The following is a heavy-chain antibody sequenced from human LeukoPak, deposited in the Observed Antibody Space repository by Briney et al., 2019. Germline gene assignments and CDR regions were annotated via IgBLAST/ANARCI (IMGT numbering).Heavy chain of an antibody. Sequence: GGSLRLSCAASGFTFSNYVMSWVRQAPGKGLEWVSTISGSGDSTYSADSVKGRFTISRDNSKNTLYLQMNSLRAEDTAVYYCARGLRGWYLGPDYWGQGTLVTVSS. D-gene: IGHD6-19*01. V-gene: IGHV3-23*01. J-gene: IGHJ4*02. CDR2: ISGSGDST. CDR1: GFTFSNYV. CDR3: ARGLRGWYLGPDY.